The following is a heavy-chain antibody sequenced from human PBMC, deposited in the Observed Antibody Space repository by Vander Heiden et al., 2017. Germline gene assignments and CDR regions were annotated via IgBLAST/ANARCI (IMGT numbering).Heavy chain of an antibody. V-gene: IGHV4-34*01. D-gene: IGHD2-15*01. Sequence: QVQLQQWGAGLLKPSATLSLTCAVYGGSFSGYYWSWIRQPPGKGLEWIGEINHSGSTNYNPSLKSRVTISVDTSKNQFSLKLSSVTAADTAVYYCARGRGDRILGVVVVAATPFDYWGQGTLVTVSS. J-gene: IGHJ4*02. CDR3: ARGRGDRILGVVVVAATPFDY. CDR1: GGSFSGYY. CDR2: INHSGST.